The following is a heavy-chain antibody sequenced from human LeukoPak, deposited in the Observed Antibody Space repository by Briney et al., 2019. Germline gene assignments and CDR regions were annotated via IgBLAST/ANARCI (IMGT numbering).Heavy chain of an antibody. CDR2: ISYDGSNK. CDR1: GFTFGDYA. V-gene: IGHV3-30-3*01. Sequence: PGRSLRLSCTASGFTFGDYAMSWVRQAPGKGLEWVAVISYDGSNKYYADSVKGRFTISRDNSKNTLYLQMNSLRAEDTAVYYCAREVRYSSGWFHYWGQGTLVTVSS. D-gene: IGHD6-19*01. J-gene: IGHJ4*02. CDR3: AREVRYSSGWFHY.